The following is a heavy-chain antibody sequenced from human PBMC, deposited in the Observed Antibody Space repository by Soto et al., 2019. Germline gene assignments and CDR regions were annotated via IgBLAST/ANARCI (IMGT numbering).Heavy chain of an antibody. CDR2: IRNKANSYTT. J-gene: IGHJ4*02. Sequence: EVHLVESGGGLVQPGGSLRLSCTASGFTFSDHYMDWVHQAPGKGLEWVGRIRNKANSYTTEYAASVKGRFTISRDESKNSLYLLMSSLKTEDTAVYYCVRTFLYNGRYYSDYWGQGTLVTVSS. V-gene: IGHV3-72*01. D-gene: IGHD3-10*01. CDR3: VRTFLYNGRYYSDY. CDR1: GFTFSDHY.